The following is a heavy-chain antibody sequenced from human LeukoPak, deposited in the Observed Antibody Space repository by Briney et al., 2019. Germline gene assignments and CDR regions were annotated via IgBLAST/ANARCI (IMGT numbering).Heavy chain of an antibody. J-gene: IGHJ3*02. D-gene: IGHD3-22*01. CDR3: ARDAYYYDSSGYYFADHAFDI. CDR2: IYYSGST. CDR1: GGSISSYY. V-gene: IGHV4-59*01. Sequence: SETLSLTCTVSGGSISSYYWSWIRQPPGKGLEWIGYIYYSGSTNYNPSLKSRVTISVDTSKNQFSLKLSSVTAADTAVYYCARDAYYYDSSGYYFADHAFDIWGQGTMVTVSS.